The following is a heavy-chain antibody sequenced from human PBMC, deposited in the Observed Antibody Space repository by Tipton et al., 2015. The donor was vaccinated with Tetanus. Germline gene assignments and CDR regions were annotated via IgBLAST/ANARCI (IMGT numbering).Heavy chain of an antibody. Sequence: QVQLVQSGAEVKKPGASVKVSCKASGYSFTDYYIHWVRQDPGQGLEWMGWINPNNGDTNYAQKFQGSVTMTRDKSIGTAYMELSNLISDDTAVYYCARPHYGSGSSLYALDVWGQGTKVTVSS. D-gene: IGHD3-10*01. V-gene: IGHV1-2*02. J-gene: IGHJ6*02. CDR1: GYSFTDYY. CDR2: INPNNGDT. CDR3: ARPHYGSGSSLYALDV.